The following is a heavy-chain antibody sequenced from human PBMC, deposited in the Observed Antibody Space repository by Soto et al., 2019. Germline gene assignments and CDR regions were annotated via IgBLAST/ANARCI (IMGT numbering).Heavy chain of an antibody. V-gene: IGHV1-69*02. Sequence: QVQLVQSGAEVKKPGSSVKVSCKASGGTFSSYTISWVRQAPGQGLEWMGRIIPILGIANYAQTCQGRVTITADKSTSTAYMELSSLRSEDTAVYYCARVDVRGWFDPWGQGTLVTVSS. CDR1: GGTFSSYT. D-gene: IGHD3-16*01. CDR2: IIPILGIA. J-gene: IGHJ5*02. CDR3: ARVDVRGWFDP.